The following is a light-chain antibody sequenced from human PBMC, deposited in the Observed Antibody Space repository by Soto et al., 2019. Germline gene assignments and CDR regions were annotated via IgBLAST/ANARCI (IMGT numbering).Light chain of an antibody. J-gene: IGKJ4*01. Sequence: EIVMTQSPVTLSVSPGERATLSCRASQSISSNLAWYQQKPGQAPRLLMFRTSSRATGFPAMFSGSGSGTEFNLTISSLQSEDFGVYYCQQYNNWPRATFGGGTKVEIK. CDR1: QSISSN. CDR2: RTS. CDR3: QQYNNWPRAT. V-gene: IGKV3-15*01.